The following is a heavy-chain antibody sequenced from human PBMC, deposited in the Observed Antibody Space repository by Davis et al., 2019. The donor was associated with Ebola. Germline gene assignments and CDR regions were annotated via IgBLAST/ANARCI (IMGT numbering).Heavy chain of an antibody. D-gene: IGHD2-8*01. V-gene: IGHV3-69-1*01. CDR1: GFTLSKNA. J-gene: IGHJ6*02. CDR3: ATRWGYCTNGVCYESAYYYYYGMDV. Sequence: GGSLRLSCAVSGFTLSKNAMGWVRQAPGKGLEWVSTISTGGATYYADSVKGRFTISRDNAKNSLYLQMNSLRDEDTAVYYCATRWGYCTNGVCYESAYYYYYGMDVWGQGTTVTVSS. CDR2: ISTGGAT.